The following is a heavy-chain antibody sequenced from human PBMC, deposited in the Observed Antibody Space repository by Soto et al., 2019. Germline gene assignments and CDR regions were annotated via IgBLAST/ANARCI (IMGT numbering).Heavy chain of an antibody. D-gene: IGHD2-15*01. CDR1: GGSISSYY. CDR3: ARCYCGGSCYMDY. J-gene: IGHJ4*02. Sequence: SETLSLTCTVSGGSISSYYWSWIRQPPGKGLEWIGYIYYSGSTNYNPSLKSRVTISVDTSKNQFSLKLSSVTAAHTAVYYCARCYCGGSCYMDYWGQGTLVTVSS. CDR2: IYYSGST. V-gene: IGHV4-59*12.